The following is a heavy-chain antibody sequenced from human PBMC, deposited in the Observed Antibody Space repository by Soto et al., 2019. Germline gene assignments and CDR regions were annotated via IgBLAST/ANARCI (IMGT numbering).Heavy chain of an antibody. CDR3: PDAVRSSWLAFDD. V-gene: IGHV3-23*01. Sequence: GGSLRLSCVVSGFTFSNYAMSSVRQAPGKGLESVSGVSGSGGSTDYADSVRGRFTISRDNSKNTLDLQMNSLRFEDTAVYYCPDAVRSSWLAFDDWGQGALVTVSS. CDR2: VSGSGGST. CDR1: GFTFSNYA. J-gene: IGHJ4*02. D-gene: IGHD6-13*01.